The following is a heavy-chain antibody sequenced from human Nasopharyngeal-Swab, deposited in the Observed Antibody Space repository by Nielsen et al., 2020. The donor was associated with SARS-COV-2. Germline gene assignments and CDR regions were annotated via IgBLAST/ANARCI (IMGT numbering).Heavy chain of an antibody. V-gene: IGHV3-30-3*01. CDR3: ARVRKDCSSTSCYTSDY. J-gene: IGHJ4*02. Sequence: VRQAPGKGLEGVAVISYDGSNKYYADSVKGRFTISRDNSKNTLYLQMNSLRAEDTAVYYCARVRKDCSSTSCYTSDYWGQGTLVTVSS. CDR2: ISYDGSNK. D-gene: IGHD2-2*02.